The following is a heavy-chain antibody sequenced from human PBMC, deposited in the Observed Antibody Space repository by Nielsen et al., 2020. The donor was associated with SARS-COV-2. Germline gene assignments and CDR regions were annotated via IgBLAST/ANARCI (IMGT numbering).Heavy chain of an antibody. CDR1: GFTFSNYW. Sequence: GGSLRLSCAASGFTFSNYWMNWVRQAPGKGLEWVANIKQDGSEKYYVDSVKGRFTISRDNAKNSLYLQMNSLRAEDTAVYYCARVGIRGDDAFDIWGQGTMVTVSS. D-gene: IGHD1-14*01. CDR3: ARVGIRGDDAFDI. J-gene: IGHJ3*02. CDR2: IKQDGSEK. V-gene: IGHV3-7*01.